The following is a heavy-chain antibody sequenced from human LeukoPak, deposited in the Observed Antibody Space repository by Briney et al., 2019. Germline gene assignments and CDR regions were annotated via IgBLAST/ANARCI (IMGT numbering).Heavy chain of an antibody. Sequence: PGRSLRLSCAASGFTFDDYAMHWVRHAPGKGLEWVSGISWNSGSIGYADSVKGRFTISRDNAKNSLYLQMNSLRAEDTALYYCAKDSSSWYSEFDYWGQGTLVTVSS. CDR2: ISWNSGSI. CDR3: AKDSSSWYSEFDY. V-gene: IGHV3-9*01. J-gene: IGHJ4*02. D-gene: IGHD6-13*01. CDR1: GFTFDDYA.